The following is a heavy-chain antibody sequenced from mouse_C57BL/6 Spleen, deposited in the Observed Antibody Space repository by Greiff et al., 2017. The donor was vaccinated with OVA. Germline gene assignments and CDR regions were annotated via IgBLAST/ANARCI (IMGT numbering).Heavy chain of an antibody. CDR2: IYPGNSDT. D-gene: IGHD1-1*01. Sequence: EVQLQESGTVLARPGASVKMSCKTSGYTFTSYWMHWVKQRPGQGLEWIGAIYPGNSDTSYNQKFKGKAKLTAVTSASTAYMELSSLTNEDSAVYYCTRLRYYGSSYGGYFDYWGQGTTLTVSS. V-gene: IGHV1-5*01. J-gene: IGHJ2*01. CDR3: TRLRYYGSSYGGYFDY. CDR1: GYTFTSYW.